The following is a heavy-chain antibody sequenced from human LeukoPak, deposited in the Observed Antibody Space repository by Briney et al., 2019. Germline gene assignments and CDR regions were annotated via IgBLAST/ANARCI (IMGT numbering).Heavy chain of an antibody. V-gene: IGHV3-21*01. D-gene: IGHD2-2*02. J-gene: IGHJ6*03. CDR2: ISSSSSYI. CDR1: GFTFSSYS. Sequence: GGSLRLSCAASGFTFSSYSMNWVRQAPGKGLEWVSSISSSSSYIYYADSVKGRFTISRDNAKNSLYLQMNSLRAEDTAVYYCARGDIVVVPAAIAFYYYYYMDVWGKGTTVTVSS. CDR3: ARGDIVVVPAAIAFYYYYYMDV.